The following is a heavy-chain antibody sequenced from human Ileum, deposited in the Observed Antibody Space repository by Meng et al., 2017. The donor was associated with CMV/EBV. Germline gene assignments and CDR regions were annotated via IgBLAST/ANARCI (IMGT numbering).Heavy chain of an antibody. V-gene: IGHV3-9*01. J-gene: IGHJ6*01. CDR3: AKDRDCTSNSCPNYDMDV. D-gene: IGHD2-2*01. CDR1: GFTFDEYV. Sequence: SLKISCVASGFTFDEYVIHWVRLAPGKGLEWVSAISWNSGSIGYADSVKGRFTISRDNAKNSVYLQMNSLRVEDTALYFCAKDRDCTSNSCPNYDMDVWGQGNTVTCSS. CDR2: ISWNSGSI.